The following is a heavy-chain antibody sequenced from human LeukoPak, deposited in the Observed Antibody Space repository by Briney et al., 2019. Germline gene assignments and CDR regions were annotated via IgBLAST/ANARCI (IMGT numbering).Heavy chain of an antibody. J-gene: IGHJ5*02. D-gene: IGHD3-22*01. CDR1: GVSISNSY. CDR2: IYYSGSA. CDR3: AREHFNFYDSSGFLIWFDP. V-gene: IGHV4-59*01. Sequence: PSETLSLTCTVSGVSISNSYWSWVRQPPGKGLEWVGYIYYSGSAYYNPSLKNRVTMSVDTSENQFSLKLSSVTSADTAVYFWAREHFNFYDSSGFLIWFDPWGQGTLVTVSS.